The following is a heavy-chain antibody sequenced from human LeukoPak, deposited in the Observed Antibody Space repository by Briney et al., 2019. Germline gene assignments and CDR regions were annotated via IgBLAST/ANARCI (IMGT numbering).Heavy chain of an antibody. CDR3: ARGMGDSSSWYPFDY. Sequence: SGTLSLTCAVSGGSISSSNWWTWARQPPGKGLEWIGEIYHSGSTNYNPSLKSRVTISVDKSKNQFSLKLSSVTAADTAVYYCARGMGDSSSWYPFDYWGQGTLVTVSS. CDR2: IYHSGST. V-gene: IGHV4-4*02. D-gene: IGHD6-13*01. CDR1: GGSISSSNW. J-gene: IGHJ4*02.